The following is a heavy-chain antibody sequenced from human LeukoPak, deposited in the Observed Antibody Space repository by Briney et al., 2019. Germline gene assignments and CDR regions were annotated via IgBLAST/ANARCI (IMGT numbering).Heavy chain of an antibody. V-gene: IGHV3-23*01. D-gene: IGHD3-16*01. CDR3: AKDPHYVWGYSGWFDP. J-gene: IGHJ5*02. Sequence: PGGSLRLSCAASGFTLSSYAMSWVRQAPGKGLEWVSAISGSGGSTYYADSVKGRFTISRDNSKNTLYLQMNSLRAEDMAVYYCAKDPHYVWGYSGWFDPWGQGTLVTVSS. CDR1: GFTLSSYA. CDR2: ISGSGGST.